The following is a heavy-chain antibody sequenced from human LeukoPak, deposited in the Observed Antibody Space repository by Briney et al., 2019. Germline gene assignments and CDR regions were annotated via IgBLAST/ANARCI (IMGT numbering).Heavy chain of an antibody. CDR2: IYSGGST. CDR3: ARATSITRCYFDY. Sequence: GGSLRLSCAASGFTVSSNYMSWVRQAPGKGLEWVSVIYSGGSTYYADSVKGRFTISRDNSKNTLYLQMNSLRAEDTAVYYCARATSITRCYFDYWGQGTLVTVSS. D-gene: IGHD3-3*01. CDR1: GFTVSSNY. J-gene: IGHJ4*02. V-gene: IGHV3-66*02.